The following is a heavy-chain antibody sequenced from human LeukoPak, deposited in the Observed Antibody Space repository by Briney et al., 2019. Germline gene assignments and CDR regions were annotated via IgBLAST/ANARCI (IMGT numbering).Heavy chain of an antibody. CDR2: ISRTGNSI. CDR1: GFTFSNDE. CDR3: ARDFSLYCGGDCFVLDI. D-gene: IGHD2-21*02. Sequence: GGSLRLSCAASGFTFSNDEMNWVRQAPGKGLEWVSYISRTGNSIYYADSVKGRFTISRDNAKNSLYLQMNSLRAEDTAVYYCARDFSLYCGGDCFVLDIWGQGTMVIVSS. V-gene: IGHV3-48*03. J-gene: IGHJ3*02.